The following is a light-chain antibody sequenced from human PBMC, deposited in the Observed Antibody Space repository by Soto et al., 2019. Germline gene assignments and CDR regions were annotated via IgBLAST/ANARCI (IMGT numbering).Light chain of an antibody. CDR3: ATCDDNLNVV. CDR1: SSNVGSKI. CDR2: SNN. Sequence: QSVLTQPPSASGTPGQSVTISCSGSSSNVGSKIVNWYQHVPGTAPKLLIYSNNQRPSGVPDRFSGSKSGTSASLAISGLQSEDEADYYCATCDDNLNVVFGGGTKLTVL. J-gene: IGLJ3*02. V-gene: IGLV1-44*01.